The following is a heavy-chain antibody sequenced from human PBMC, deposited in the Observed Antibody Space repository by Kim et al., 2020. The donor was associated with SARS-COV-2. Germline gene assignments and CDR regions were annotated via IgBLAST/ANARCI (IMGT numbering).Heavy chain of an antibody. CDR1: GFTFSSYG. J-gene: IGHJ6*02. Sequence: GGSLRLSCAASGFTFSSYGMHWVRQAPGKGLEWVAVISYDGSNKYYADSVKGRFTISRDNSKNTLYLQMNSLRAEDTAVYYCAKVGSYSSSWYEDFYYYYYYGMDVWGQGTTVTVSS. V-gene: IGHV3-30*18. CDR3: AKVGSYSSSWYEDFYYYYYYGMDV. D-gene: IGHD6-13*01. CDR2: ISYDGSNK.